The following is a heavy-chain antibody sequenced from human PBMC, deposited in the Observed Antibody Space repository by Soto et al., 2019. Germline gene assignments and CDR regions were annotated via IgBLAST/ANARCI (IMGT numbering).Heavy chain of an antibody. J-gene: IGHJ6*02. CDR2: MYNTGST. CDR1: GGSISGYY. CDR3: ARDLWGYCGTDCYPLDV. V-gene: IGHV4-59*01. D-gene: IGHD2-21*02. Sequence: PSETLSLTCTVSGGSISGYYWSWIRQPPGKGLEWIGYMYNTGSTVYNPSYKSRVTKTVDTSKNQYYKKLNSVTAADTALYYCARDLWGYCGTDCYPLDVWGQGTTVT.